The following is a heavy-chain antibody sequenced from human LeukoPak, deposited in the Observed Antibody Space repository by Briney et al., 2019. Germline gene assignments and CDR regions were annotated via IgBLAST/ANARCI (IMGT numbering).Heavy chain of an antibody. CDR3: ARRARDCSSTSCFNYYYYTDV. CDR2: INAGNGNT. D-gene: IGHD2-2*01. Sequence: ASVKVSCKASGYTFTSYAMHWVRQAPGQRLEWMGWINAGNGNTKYSQKFQGRVTITRDTSISTAYMELSSLRSEDTAVYYCARRARDCSSTSCFNYYYYTDVWGKGTTVTVSS. J-gene: IGHJ6*03. V-gene: IGHV1-3*01. CDR1: GYTFTSYA.